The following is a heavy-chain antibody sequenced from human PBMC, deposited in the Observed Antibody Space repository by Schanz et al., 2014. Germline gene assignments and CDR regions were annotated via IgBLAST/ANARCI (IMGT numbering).Heavy chain of an antibody. J-gene: IGHJ4*02. Sequence: EVQLLESGGGLVQSGGSLRLSCAASGFTFRGYAMSWVRQAPGRGLEWVSIISGSGGNTYYADAVRGRFTISRDNSKTTVYLQMNSLRAEDTAVYYCAKDAENTAMITDYFDYWGQGTLVTVSS. CDR2: ISGSGGNT. V-gene: IGHV3-23*01. CDR3: AKDAENTAMITDYFDY. CDR1: GFTFRGYA. D-gene: IGHD5-18*01.